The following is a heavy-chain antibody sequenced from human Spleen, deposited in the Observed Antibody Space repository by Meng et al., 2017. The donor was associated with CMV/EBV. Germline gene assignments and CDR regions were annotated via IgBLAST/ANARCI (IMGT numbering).Heavy chain of an antibody. D-gene: IGHD6-13*01. CDR3: AKIPYSSSPFYFDY. J-gene: IGHJ4*02. Sequence: GESLKISCAASGFTFSSYTMNWVRQPPGKGLEWVSYISSSGRAVHYADSLRGRFTVSRDNAKNSLYLQMNSLRAEDTAVYYCAKIPYSSSPFYFDYWGQGTLVTVSS. CDR1: GFTFSSYT. CDR2: ISSSGRAV. V-gene: IGHV3-48*04.